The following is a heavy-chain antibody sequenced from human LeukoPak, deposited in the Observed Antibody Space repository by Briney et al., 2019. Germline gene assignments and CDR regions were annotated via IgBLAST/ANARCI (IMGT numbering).Heavy chain of an antibody. V-gene: IGHV4-4*07. CDR1: GGSISSYY. J-gene: IGHJ4*02. CDR3: ARAQSYSSALYYFDY. CDR2: IYTSGST. Sequence: PSETLSLTCTVSGGSISSYYWSWLRQPAGKGLECIGRIYTSGSTNYSPSLKRRVTMSVDTPKNQFSLKLSSVTAADTAVYYCARAQSYSSALYYFDYWGQGTLVTVSS. D-gene: IGHD6-19*01.